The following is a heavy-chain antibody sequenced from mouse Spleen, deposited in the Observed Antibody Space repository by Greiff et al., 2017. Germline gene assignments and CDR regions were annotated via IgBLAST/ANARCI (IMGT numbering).Heavy chain of an antibody. J-gene: IGHJ2*01. CDR1: GFTFSSYA. D-gene: IGHD2-1*01. CDR3: ARVGGNPSFDY. V-gene: IGHV5-9-1*01. CDR2: ISSGGSYT. Sequence: EVMLVESGGGLVKPGGSLKLSCAASGFTFSSYAMSWVRQTPEKRLEWVATISSGGSYTYYPDSVKGRFTISRDNAKNTLYLQMSSLRSEDTAMYYCARVGGNPSFDYWGQGTTLTVSS.